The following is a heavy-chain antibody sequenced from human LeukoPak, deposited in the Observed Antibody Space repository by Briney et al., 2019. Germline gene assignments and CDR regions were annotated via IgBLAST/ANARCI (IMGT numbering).Heavy chain of an antibody. V-gene: IGHV4-61*02. D-gene: IGHD4-17*01. CDR2: IYTSGST. CDR3: ARDYGDYAWYGAVRYYCYYMDV. CDR1: GGSINSGSYY. J-gene: IGHJ6*03. Sequence: PSETLSLTCNVSGGSINSGSYYWSWIRQPAGKGLEWIGRIYTSGSTNYNPSLKSRVTISVDTSKNQFSLKLSSVTAADTAVYYCARDYGDYAWYGAVRYYCYYMDVWGKGTTVTVSS.